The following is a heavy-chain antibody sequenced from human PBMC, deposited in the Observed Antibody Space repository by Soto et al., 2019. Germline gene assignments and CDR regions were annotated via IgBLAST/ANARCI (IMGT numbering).Heavy chain of an antibody. V-gene: IGHV3-73*02. CDR3: TRGRSGSGTPNDY. CDR2: IRSKANSYAT. D-gene: IGHD1-26*01. CDR1: GFTFSVSA. J-gene: IGHJ4*02. Sequence: EVQLVESGGGLVQPGGSLKLSCAASGFTFSVSAMHWVRQASGKGLEWVGRIRSKANSYATAYAASVKGRFTISRDDSKNTAYLQMNSLKTEDTAVYYCTRGRSGSGTPNDYWGQGTLVTVSS.